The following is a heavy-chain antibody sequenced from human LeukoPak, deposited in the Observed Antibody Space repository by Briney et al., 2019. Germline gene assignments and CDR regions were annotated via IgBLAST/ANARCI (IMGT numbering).Heavy chain of an antibody. D-gene: IGHD3-22*01. CDR2: INPNSGGT. CDR1: GYTFTGYY. V-gene: IGHV1-2*06. CDR3: ARGSSYYYDSSGYYNFDY. Sequence: ASVKVSCKASGYTFTGYYMHWVRQAPGQGLEWMGRINPNSGGTNYAQKFQGRVTMTRDTSISTAYMELSRLRSDDTAVYYCARGSSYYYDSSGYYNFDYGGQGTLVTVSS. J-gene: IGHJ4*02.